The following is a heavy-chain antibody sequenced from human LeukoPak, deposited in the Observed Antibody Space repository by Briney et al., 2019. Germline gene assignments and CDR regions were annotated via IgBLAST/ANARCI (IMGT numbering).Heavy chain of an antibody. J-gene: IGHJ4*02. D-gene: IGHD6-19*01. CDR3: ASYSSGFFDS. CDR1: GFTFSSFG. CDR2: IWSDGSNK. Sequence: PGGSLRLSCAASGFTFSSFGMHWVRQAPGKGLELVAVIWSDGSNKYYAYSVKGRFTISRDNPKNTLYLQMNSLRAEDTAVCYCASYSSGFFDSWGQGTLVTVSS. V-gene: IGHV3-33*01.